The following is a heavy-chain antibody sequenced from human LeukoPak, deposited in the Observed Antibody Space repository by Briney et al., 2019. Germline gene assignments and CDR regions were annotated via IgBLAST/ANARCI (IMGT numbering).Heavy chain of an antibody. J-gene: IGHJ3*02. CDR1: GYSFTGYY. CDR3: ASLKNYYDSSGYLVTDAFDI. D-gene: IGHD3-22*01. V-gene: IGHV1-2*02. Sequence: ASVKVSCKASGYSFTGYYMHWVRQAPGQGLEWMGWINPNTGGTNYAQKFQGRVTMTRDTSISTAYMELTRLRSDDTAVYYCASLKNYYDSSGYLVTDAFDIWGQGTMVTVSS. CDR2: INPNTGGT.